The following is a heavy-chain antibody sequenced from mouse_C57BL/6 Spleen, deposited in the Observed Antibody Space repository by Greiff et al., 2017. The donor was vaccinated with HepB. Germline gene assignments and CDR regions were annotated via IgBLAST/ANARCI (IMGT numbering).Heavy chain of an antibody. V-gene: IGHV1-59*01. CDR1: GYNFTSYW. D-gene: IGHD2-2*01. J-gene: IGHJ4*01. CDR3: AREMDGYDHYAMDY. CDR2: IDPSDSYT. Sequence: QVQLQQPGAELVRPGPSVKLSCKASGYNFTSYWMHWVKQRPGQGLEWIGVIDPSDSYTNYNQKFKGKATLTVDTSSSTAYMQLSSLTSADSAVYYCAREMDGYDHYAMDYWGQGTSVTVSS.